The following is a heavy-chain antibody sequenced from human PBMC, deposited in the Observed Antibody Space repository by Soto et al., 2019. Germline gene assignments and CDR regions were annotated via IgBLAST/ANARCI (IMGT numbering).Heavy chain of an antibody. D-gene: IGHD3-10*01. CDR1: GGTFISHA. CDR3: ARGNKGPGHYGPGSQGWYGP. J-gene: IGHJ5*02. CDR2: IIPVTETP. V-gene: IGHV1-69*06. Sequence: QVQLVQSGAEVKKPGSSVRVSCKVSGGTFISHAINWLRQAPGQGLEWMGVIIPVTETPNNAEKFQGRVTITADKATTTGYMELSSVTFDDTAVYFCARGNKGPGHYGPGSQGWYGPWGQGTLVTVSS.